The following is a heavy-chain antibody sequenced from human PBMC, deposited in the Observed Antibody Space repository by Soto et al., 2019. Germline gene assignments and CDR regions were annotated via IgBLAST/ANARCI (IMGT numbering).Heavy chain of an antibody. CDR1: GVTFSSYA. D-gene: IGHD3-3*01. V-gene: IGHV3-23*01. CDR2: ISGSGGST. CDR3: AKDHKRLLFLEWLGGTDAFDI. J-gene: IGHJ3*02. Sequence: EVQLLESGGGLVQPGGSLRLSCAASGVTFSSYAMSWVRQAPGKGLEWVSAISGSGGSTYYADSVKGRFTISRDNSKNTLYLQMNSLRADDTAVYYCAKDHKRLLFLEWLGGTDAFDIWGQGTMDTVSS.